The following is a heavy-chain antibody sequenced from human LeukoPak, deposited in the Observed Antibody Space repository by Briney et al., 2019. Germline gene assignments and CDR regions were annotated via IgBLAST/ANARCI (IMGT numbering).Heavy chain of an antibody. CDR3: ARAYSSYTPSDY. D-gene: IGHD6-6*01. CDR1: GGSISSYY. Sequence: SETLSLTCTVSGGSISSYYWSWIRQPPGKGLEWIGYIYYSGSTNYNPSLKSRVTISVDTSKNQFSLKLSSVTAADTAVYYCARAYSSYTPSDYWGQGTPVTVSS. J-gene: IGHJ4*02. CDR2: IYYSGST. V-gene: IGHV4-59*01.